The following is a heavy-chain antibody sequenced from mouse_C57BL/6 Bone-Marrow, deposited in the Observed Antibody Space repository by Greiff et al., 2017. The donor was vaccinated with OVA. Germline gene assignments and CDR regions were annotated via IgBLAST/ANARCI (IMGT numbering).Heavy chain of an antibody. J-gene: IGHJ1*03. CDR2: ISSGGSYT. V-gene: IGHV5-6*01. CDR3: ANYGSSYDWYFDV. D-gene: IGHD1-1*01. CDR1: GFTFSSYG. Sequence: EVQRVESGGDLVKPGGSLKLSCAASGFTFSSYGMSWVRQTPDKRLEWVATISSGGSYTYYPDSVKGRFTISRDNAKNTLYLQMSSLKSEDTAMYYCANYGSSYDWYFDVWGTGTTVTVSS.